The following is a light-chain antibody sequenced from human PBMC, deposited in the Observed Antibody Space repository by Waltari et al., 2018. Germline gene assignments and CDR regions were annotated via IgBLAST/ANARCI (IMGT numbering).Light chain of an antibody. J-gene: IGKJ1*01. CDR3: QHYYSTPWT. CDR2: EAS. CDR1: QGITND. V-gene: IGKV1-NL1*01. Sequence: DIQMTQSPSSLSASVGDRVTITCRASQGITNDLAWYQQKPGETPKLLIYEASGLQSGIPSRFSGSGSGTDFTLTISSLQSEDFATYSCQHYYSTPWTFGQGTKVEIK.